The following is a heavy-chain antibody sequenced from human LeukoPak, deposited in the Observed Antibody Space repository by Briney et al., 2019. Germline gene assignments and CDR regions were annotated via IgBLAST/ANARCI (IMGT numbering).Heavy chain of an antibody. CDR2: IGQDGSVK. D-gene: IGHD2-15*01. CDR1: GFRFTSYW. V-gene: IGHV3-7*01. J-gene: IGHJ4*02. Sequence: GGSLRLSCAASGFRFTSYWMTWVRQAPGKGLEWVGNIGQDGSVKNYADSVKGRFTISRDNAKNSVFLHMNSLRAEDTAFYYCGNQCSCGICPENWGRGTLVTVSS. CDR3: GNQCSCGICPEN.